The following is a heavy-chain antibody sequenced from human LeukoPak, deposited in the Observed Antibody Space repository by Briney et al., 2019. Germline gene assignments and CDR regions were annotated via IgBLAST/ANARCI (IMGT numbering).Heavy chain of an antibody. CDR3: TRGRVGAYAFDY. J-gene: IGHJ4*02. D-gene: IGHD1-26*01. CDR1: GGSFSVYS. Sequence: PSETLSLTCAVYGGSFSVYSWSWIRQSPGKGLEWLGEINDSGTTNFNPSLKSRVTISVDTSKNQFSLKLRSVTAADTAVYFCTRGRVGAYAFDYWGQGTVVTVSS. V-gene: IGHV4-34*01. CDR2: INDSGTT.